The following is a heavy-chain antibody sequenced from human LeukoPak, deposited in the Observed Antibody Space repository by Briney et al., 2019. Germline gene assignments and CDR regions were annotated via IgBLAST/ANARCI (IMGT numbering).Heavy chain of an antibody. Sequence: ASVKVSCKASGGTFSSYAISWVRQAPGQGLEWMGRIIPILGIANYAQKFQGRVTITADKSTSTAYMELSSLRSEDTAVYYCAREVGGRDGYNYYDYWGQGTLVTVSS. CDR2: IIPILGIA. CDR3: AREVGGRDGYNYYDY. D-gene: IGHD5-24*01. V-gene: IGHV1-69*04. CDR1: GGTFSSYA. J-gene: IGHJ4*02.